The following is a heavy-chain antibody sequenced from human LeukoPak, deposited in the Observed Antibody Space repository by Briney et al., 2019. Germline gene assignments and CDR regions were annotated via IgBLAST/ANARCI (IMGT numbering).Heavy chain of an antibody. CDR3: ARDIGIPAAGRVRFDP. J-gene: IGHJ5*02. Sequence: ASLTVSCKASGYTFSSYGISWVRQAPGQGLEWMGWISAYNGNTYYAQNLEGRATMTTDTSTSTASMEMGSLRSDVTAVYYCARDIGIPAAGRVRFDPWGQAPLLTLSS. CDR1: GYTFSSYG. V-gene: IGHV1-18*01. CDR2: ISAYNGNT. D-gene: IGHD6-13*01.